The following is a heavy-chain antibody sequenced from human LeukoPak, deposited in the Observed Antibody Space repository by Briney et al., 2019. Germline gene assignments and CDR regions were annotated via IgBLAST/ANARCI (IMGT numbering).Heavy chain of an antibody. J-gene: IGHJ6*02. CDR2: INHSGST. D-gene: IGHD6-6*01. V-gene: IGHV4-34*01. CDR1: GGSFSGYY. Sequence: SETLSLTCAVYGGSFSGYYWSWIRQPPGKGLEWIGEINHSGSTNYNPSLKSRVTISVDTSKNQFSLKLSSVTAADTAVYYCARAGGYSSSSPYYYGMDVWGQGTTVTVSS. CDR3: ARAGGYSSSSPYYYGMDV.